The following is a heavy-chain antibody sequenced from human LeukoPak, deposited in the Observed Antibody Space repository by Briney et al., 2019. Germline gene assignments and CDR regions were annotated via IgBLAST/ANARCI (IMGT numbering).Heavy chain of an antibody. V-gene: IGHV4-34*01. CDR1: GGSFSGYY. Sequence: SETLSLTCAVYGGSFSGYYWSWIRQPPGKGLEWIGEINHSGSTNYNPSLKSRVTISVDTSKNQFSLKLSSVTAADTAVYYCARTPPPYYYGSGSYYTRAFDIWGQGTMVTVSS. D-gene: IGHD3-10*01. J-gene: IGHJ3*02. CDR3: ARTPPPYYYGSGSYYTRAFDI. CDR2: INHSGST.